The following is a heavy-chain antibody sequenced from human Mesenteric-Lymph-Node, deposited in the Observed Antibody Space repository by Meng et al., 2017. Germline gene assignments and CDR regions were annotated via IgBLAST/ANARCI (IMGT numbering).Heavy chain of an antibody. D-gene: IGHD4-17*01. CDR3: ASLYGDSSVWYLDL. CDR2: IYYSGST. V-gene: IGHV4-31*03. Sequence: QVQSADAGPGLAKPSHTLSLTCTVSVGSISSGNHYWSWIRQHPGKGLEYIGYIYYSGSTYYNPSLKSRVIISVDTSKNQFSLRLNSVTAADTAVYYCASLYGDSSVWYLDLWGRGTLVTVSS. J-gene: IGHJ2*01. CDR1: VGSISSGNHY.